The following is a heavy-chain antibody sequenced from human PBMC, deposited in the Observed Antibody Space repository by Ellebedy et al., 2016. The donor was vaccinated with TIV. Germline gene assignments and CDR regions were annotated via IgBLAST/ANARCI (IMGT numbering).Heavy chain of an antibody. V-gene: IGHV3-9*01. CDR2: ISWNSGSI. CDR3: AKGNYGMDV. Sequence: SLKISXAASGFTFDDYAMHWVRQAPGKGLEWVSGISWNSGSIGYADSVKGRFTISRDNAKNSLYLQMNSLRAEDTALYYCAKGNYGMDVWGQGTTVTVSS. J-gene: IGHJ6*02. CDR1: GFTFDDYA.